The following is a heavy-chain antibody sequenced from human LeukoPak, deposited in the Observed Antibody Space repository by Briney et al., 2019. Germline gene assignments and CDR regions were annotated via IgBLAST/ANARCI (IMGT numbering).Heavy chain of an antibody. D-gene: IGHD5-18*01. CDR3: VRGDTAMVL. J-gene: IGHJ4*02. CDR2: IYYSGTT. V-gene: IGHV4-59*01. Sequence: KPSETLSLTCTVSGGSISGYYWSWIRQPPGKGLEWIGYIYYSGTTNYNPSLKSRVTISVDTSKNHLSLKLGSVTAADTAVCYCVRGDTAMVLWGQGTLVTVSS. CDR1: GGSISGYY.